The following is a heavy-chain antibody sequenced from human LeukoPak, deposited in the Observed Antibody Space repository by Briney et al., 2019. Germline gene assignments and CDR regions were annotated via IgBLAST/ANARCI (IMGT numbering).Heavy chain of an antibody. V-gene: IGHV3-66*01. D-gene: IGHD1-26*01. CDR1: GGSISSSSYY. CDR3: ARSPLVGAIDF. CDR2: IYSGGST. Sequence: PSETLSLTCTVSGGSISSSSYYWGWIRQPPGMGLEWVSVIYSGGSTYYADSVKGRFTISRDNSKNTVYLQMNSLRAEDTAVYYCARSPLVGAIDFWGQGTLVTVSS. J-gene: IGHJ4*02.